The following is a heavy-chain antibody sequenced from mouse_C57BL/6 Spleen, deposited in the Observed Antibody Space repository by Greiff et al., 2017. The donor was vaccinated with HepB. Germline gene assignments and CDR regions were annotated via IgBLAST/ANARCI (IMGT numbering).Heavy chain of an antibody. V-gene: IGHV3-6*01. Sequence: VQLQESGPGLVKPSQSLSLTCSVTGYSITSGYYWNWIRQFPGNKLEWMGYISYDGSNNYNPSLKNRISITRDTSKNQFFLKLNSVTTEDTATYYCARDGRDYYGSSPWFAYWGQGTLVTVSA. CDR1: GYSITSGYY. CDR3: ARDGRDYYGSSPWFAY. CDR2: ISYDGSN. D-gene: IGHD1-1*01. J-gene: IGHJ3*01.